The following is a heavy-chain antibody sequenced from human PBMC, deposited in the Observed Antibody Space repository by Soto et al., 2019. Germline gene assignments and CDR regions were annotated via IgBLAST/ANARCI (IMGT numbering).Heavy chain of an antibody. J-gene: IGHJ4*02. CDR2: TYYRSKWYN. Sequence: SQTLSLTCGISGDSVSSNSAAWNWLKQSPSRGLEWLGRTYYRSKWYNDYAVSVESRITINPDTSKNHFSLQLNFVTPEDTAVYFCARGEQYSGRIFDYWGQGTLVTVSS. V-gene: IGHV6-1*01. D-gene: IGHD1-26*01. CDR1: GDSVSSNSAA. CDR3: ARGEQYSGRIFDY.